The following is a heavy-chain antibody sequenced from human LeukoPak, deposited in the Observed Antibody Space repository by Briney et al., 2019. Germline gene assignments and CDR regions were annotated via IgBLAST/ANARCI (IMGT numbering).Heavy chain of an antibody. CDR1: GFPLSSYS. Sequence: GGSLRLSCAASGFPLSSYSINWFRQAPGKGLEWVAYISASGSNIYYVDSVMGRFTVSRDNPKSSLFLQMNSPRAEGTAVYYCARVKGTYFDYWGQGALVTVSS. CDR3: ARVKGTYFDY. J-gene: IGHJ4*02. CDR2: ISASGSNI. V-gene: IGHV3-48*01. D-gene: IGHD1-1*01.